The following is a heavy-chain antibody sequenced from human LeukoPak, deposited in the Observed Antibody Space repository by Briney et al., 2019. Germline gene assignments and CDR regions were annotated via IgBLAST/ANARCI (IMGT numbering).Heavy chain of an antibody. Sequence: GRSLRLSCAASGFTFDDYAMHWVQQAPGKGLEWVSGISWNSGSIGYADSVKGRFTISRDNAKNSLYLQMNSLRAEDMALYYCAKDMREGYSYGPGGFDYWGQGTLVTVSS. CDR1: GFTFDDYA. D-gene: IGHD5-18*01. CDR2: ISWNSGSI. CDR3: AKDMREGYSYGPGGFDY. J-gene: IGHJ4*02. V-gene: IGHV3-9*03.